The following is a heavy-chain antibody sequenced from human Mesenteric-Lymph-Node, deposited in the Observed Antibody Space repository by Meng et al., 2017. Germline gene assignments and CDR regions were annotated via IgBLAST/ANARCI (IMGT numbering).Heavy chain of an antibody. D-gene: IGHD3-9*01. J-gene: IGHJ4*02. V-gene: IGHV3-33*08. Sequence: GGSLRLSCAASGFTFSSYAMSWVRQAPGKGLEWVAVIWYDGSNKYYADSVKGRFTISRDNSKNTLYLQMNSLRAEDTAVYYCARDSSPQFHYYDILTGTFDYWGQGTLVTVSS. CDR2: IWYDGSNK. CDR3: ARDSSPQFHYYDILTGTFDY. CDR1: GFTFSSYA.